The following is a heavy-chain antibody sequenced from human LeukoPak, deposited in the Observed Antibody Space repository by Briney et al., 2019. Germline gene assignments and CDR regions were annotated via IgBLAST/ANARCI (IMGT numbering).Heavy chain of an antibody. CDR1: GGTFSSYA. D-gene: IGHD2-15*01. CDR3: ARSFRYCSGGSCYAEPANFDY. Sequence: GSSVKVSCKASGGTFSSYAISWVRQAPGQGLEWMGGIIPIFGTANYAQKFQGRVTITADESTSTAYMELSSLRSEDTAGYYCARSFRYCSGGSCYAEPANFDYWGQGTLVTVSS. V-gene: IGHV1-69*01. CDR2: IIPIFGTA. J-gene: IGHJ4*02.